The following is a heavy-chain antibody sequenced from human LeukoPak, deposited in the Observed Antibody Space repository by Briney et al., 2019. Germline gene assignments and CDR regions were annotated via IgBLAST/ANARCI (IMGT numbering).Heavy chain of an antibody. CDR3: AKDPNYYDSSGYQY. D-gene: IGHD3-22*01. Sequence: GGSLGLSCAASGFTFSSYAMSWVRQAPGKGLEWVSAISGSGGSTYYADSVKGRFTISRDNSKNTLYLQMNSLRAEDTAVYYCAKDPNYYDSSGYQYWGQGTLVTVSS. V-gene: IGHV3-23*01. CDR1: GFTFSSYA. J-gene: IGHJ4*02. CDR2: ISGSGGST.